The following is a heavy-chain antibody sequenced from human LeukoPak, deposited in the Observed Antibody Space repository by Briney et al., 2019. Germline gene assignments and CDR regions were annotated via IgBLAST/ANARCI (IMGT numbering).Heavy chain of an antibody. Sequence: GGSLRLSCAASGLTFSSYWMSWVRQAPGKGLEWVANIKQDGSEKYYVDSVKGRFTISRDNAKNSLYLQMNSLRAEDTAVYYCAREAQWFGELYLDYWGQGTLVTVPS. V-gene: IGHV3-7*01. CDR2: IKQDGSEK. CDR3: AREAQWFGELYLDY. CDR1: GLTFSSYW. D-gene: IGHD3-10*01. J-gene: IGHJ4*02.